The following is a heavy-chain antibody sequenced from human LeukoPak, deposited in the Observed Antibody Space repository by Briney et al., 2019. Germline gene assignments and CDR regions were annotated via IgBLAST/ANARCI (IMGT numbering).Heavy chain of an antibody. Sequence: SETLSLTCTVSGGSISSGNYYCNWIRQPAGKGLEWIGRIYNSGSTNYNPSLEGRVTISVDRSKNQFSLKLSSVTAADTAVYYCARVRSSTSSGVFDYWGQGTLVTVSS. CDR3: ARVRSSTSSGVFDY. D-gene: IGHD2-2*01. J-gene: IGHJ4*02. V-gene: IGHV4-61*02. CDR2: IYNSGST. CDR1: GGSISSGNYY.